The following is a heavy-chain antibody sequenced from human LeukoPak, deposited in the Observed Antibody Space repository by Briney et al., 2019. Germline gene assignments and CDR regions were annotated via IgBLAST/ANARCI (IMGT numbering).Heavy chain of an antibody. CDR1: GGSLNSHY. J-gene: IGHJ3*02. CDR3: ATKVRGGFDI. CDR2: IYNSGSI. V-gene: IGHV4-59*11. D-gene: IGHD2-15*01. Sequence: SETLSLTCTVSGGSLNSHYCNWIRQSPGKGLEWIWYIYNSGSINYNPSLKSRVTISGDTSKNQFSLKLSSVTAADTAIYYCATKVRGGFDIWGQGTMVTVSS.